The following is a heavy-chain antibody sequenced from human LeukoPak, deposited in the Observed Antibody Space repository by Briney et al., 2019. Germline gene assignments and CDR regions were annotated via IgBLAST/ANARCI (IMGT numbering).Heavy chain of an antibody. J-gene: IGHJ6*04. CDR1: GYTFTSYD. D-gene: IGHD3-10*01. Sequence: GASVKVSCKASGYTFTSYDINWVRQATGQGLEWMGWMNPNSGNTSYAQKFQGRVTMTRNTSISTAYMELSSLRSEDTAVYYCAILLWFGELMDVWGKGTTVTVSS. V-gene: IGHV1-8*01. CDR2: MNPNSGNT. CDR3: AILLWFGELMDV.